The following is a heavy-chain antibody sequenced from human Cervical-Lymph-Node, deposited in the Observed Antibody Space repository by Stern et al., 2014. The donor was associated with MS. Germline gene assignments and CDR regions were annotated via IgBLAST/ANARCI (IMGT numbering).Heavy chain of an antibody. CDR1: GFTFTNYA. CDR3: AKGMTVTGAGYGMDV. D-gene: IGHD4-17*01. V-gene: IGHV3-23*04. Sequence: EMQLVESGGGLVRPGGSLRLSCAVSGFTFTNYAMNWVRQAPGKGLEWISAISCSGGNTFYSDSVKGRFTISRDNSKNTLYLQMNSLRGEDTAVYYCAKGMTVTGAGYGMDVWGQGTTVTVSS. J-gene: IGHJ6*02. CDR2: ISCSGGNT.